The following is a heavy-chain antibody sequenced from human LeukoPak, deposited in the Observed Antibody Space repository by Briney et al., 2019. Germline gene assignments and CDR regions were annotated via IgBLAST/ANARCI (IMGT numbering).Heavy chain of an antibody. D-gene: IGHD3-10*02. J-gene: IGHJ6*02. Sequence: AASVKVSCKASGHTFTGYYMHWVRQAPGQGLEWMGWINPNSGGTNYAQKFQGRVTMTRDTSISTAYMELSRLRSDDTAVYYCARCFVRGVNPILGSYGMDVWGQGTTVTVSS. CDR1: GHTFTGYY. V-gene: IGHV1-2*02. CDR3: ARCFVRGVNPILGSYGMDV. CDR2: INPNSGGT.